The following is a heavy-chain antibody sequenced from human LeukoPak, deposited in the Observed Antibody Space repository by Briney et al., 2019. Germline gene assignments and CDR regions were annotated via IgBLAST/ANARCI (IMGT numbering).Heavy chain of an antibody. Sequence: GGSLRLSCAASGFTVSSYYMTRVRQAPGKGLEWVSVLYSGGNSYYADSVKGRVAISRDNSKNTVFLQMNSVRAEDTAVYYCARSYSNHLFGMDVWGQGTTVTVSS. CDR3: ARSYSNHLFGMDV. V-gene: IGHV3-66*01. J-gene: IGHJ6*02. D-gene: IGHD4-11*01. CDR1: GFTVSSYY. CDR2: LYSGGNS.